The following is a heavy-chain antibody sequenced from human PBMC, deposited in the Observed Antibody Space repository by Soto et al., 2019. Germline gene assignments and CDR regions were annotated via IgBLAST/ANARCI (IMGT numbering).Heavy chain of an antibody. D-gene: IGHD2-8*01. Sequence: QVQLQQWGAGLLKPLETLSLTCAVYGGSFSGYYWSWIRQPPGKGLEWIGEINHSGSTNYNPSLKSRVTISVDTSKNQFSLKLSSVTAADTAVYYCARGVRIVLMVYGGRWFDPWGQGTLVTVSS. V-gene: IGHV4-34*01. J-gene: IGHJ5*02. CDR3: ARGVRIVLMVYGGRWFDP. CDR2: INHSGST. CDR1: GGSFSGYY.